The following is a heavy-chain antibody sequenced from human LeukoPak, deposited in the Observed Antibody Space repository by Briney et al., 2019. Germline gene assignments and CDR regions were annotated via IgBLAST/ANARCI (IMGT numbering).Heavy chain of an antibody. J-gene: IGHJ4*02. V-gene: IGHV3-74*01. CDR2: ISNDGTTT. CDR3: ARDHYGSGSY. D-gene: IGHD3-10*01. Sequence: GGSLRLSCAASGFTFSGYWMLWVRQAPGKGLVWVSRISNDGTTTNYADSVKGRFTISRDNAKNTLYLQMNSLRAKDTAVYYCARDHYGSGSYWGQGALVTVSS. CDR1: GFTFSGYW.